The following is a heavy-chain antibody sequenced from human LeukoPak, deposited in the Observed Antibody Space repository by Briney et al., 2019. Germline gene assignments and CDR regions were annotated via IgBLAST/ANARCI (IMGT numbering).Heavy chain of an antibody. CDR1: GGSFSDYF. V-gene: IGHV4-34*01. D-gene: IGHD2-2*01. Sequence: SETLSLTCAVYGGSFSDYFWGWIRQPPGKGLEWIGEINHSGRTYYNPSLKSRVTISVDTSKNQFALNLSSVTAADTAVYYCARDVVVVPAAIHYGMDVWGQGTTVTVSS. J-gene: IGHJ6*02. CDR3: ARDVVVVPAAIHYGMDV. CDR2: INHSGRT.